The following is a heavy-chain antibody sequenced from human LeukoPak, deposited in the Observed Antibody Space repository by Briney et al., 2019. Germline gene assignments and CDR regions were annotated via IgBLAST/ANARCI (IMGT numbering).Heavy chain of an antibody. J-gene: IGHJ2*01. V-gene: IGHV4-59*01. CDR3: ARVYYSSRYDYWDLHL. Sequence: PSETLSLTCTVYGHPISRYYWSWLRQPPGKGLEWIGYKHYSGRTNSNRPLQSRVPISVDPSKNRFALKLSSVTAADTAVYYCARVYYSSRYDYWDLHLWGRGTLVPVSS. CDR1: GHPISRYY. CDR2: KHYSGRT. D-gene: IGHD6-13*01.